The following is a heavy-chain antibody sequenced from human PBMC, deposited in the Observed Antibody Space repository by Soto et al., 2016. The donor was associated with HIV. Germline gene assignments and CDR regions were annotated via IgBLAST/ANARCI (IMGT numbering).Heavy chain of an antibody. D-gene: IGHD3-22*01. Sequence: QVQLVQSGAEVKKPGASVKVSCKVSGYTLTELSMHWVRQAPGKGLEWMGGFDPEDGETIYAQKFQGRVTITADESTSTAYMELSSLRSEDTAVYYCARDSRGIVGDGYYYYMDVWGKGTTVTVSS. CDR2: FDPEDGET. J-gene: IGHJ6*03. V-gene: IGHV1-24*01. CDR3: ARDSRGIVGDGYYYYMDV. CDR1: GYTLTELS.